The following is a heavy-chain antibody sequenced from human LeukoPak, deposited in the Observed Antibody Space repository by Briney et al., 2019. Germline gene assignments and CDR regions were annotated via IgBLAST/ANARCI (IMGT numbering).Heavy chain of an antibody. CDR3: AREPGYCSSTSCYTNYYYGMDV. V-gene: IGHV4-4*07. D-gene: IGHD2-2*02. Sequence: SETLSLTCIVSGGSISSYYWSWIRQPAGRGREWIGRIYTSGSTNYNPSLKSRVTMSVDTSKNQFSLKLSSVTAADTGVYYCAREPGYCSSTSCYTNYYYGMDVWGQGTTVTVSS. J-gene: IGHJ6*02. CDR2: IYTSGST. CDR1: GGSISSYY.